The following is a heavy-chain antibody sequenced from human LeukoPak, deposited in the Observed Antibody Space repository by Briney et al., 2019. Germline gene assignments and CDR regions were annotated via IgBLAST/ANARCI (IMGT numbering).Heavy chain of an antibody. Sequence: PSETLSLTCTVSGGSVSSTEFSWGWIRQPPGKGLQWVGNLYYSGSTSYHPSLNSRVTMSVDTSKNQFSLKMTSVTAADTAVYYCARLSKGRYFDYIFDYWGQGNLVTVSS. CDR3: ARLSKGRYFDYIFDY. CDR1: GGSVSSTEFS. CDR2: LYYSGST. J-gene: IGHJ4*02. D-gene: IGHD3-9*01. V-gene: IGHV4-39*01.